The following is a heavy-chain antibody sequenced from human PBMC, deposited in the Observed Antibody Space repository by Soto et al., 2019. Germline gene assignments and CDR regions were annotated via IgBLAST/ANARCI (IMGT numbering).Heavy chain of an antibody. CDR2: IVVGSGNT. J-gene: IGHJ6*02. V-gene: IGHV1-58*01. CDR1: GFTFTSSA. CDR3: AAVGSGSSGMDV. Sequence: QLQLVQSGPEVKKPGTSVKVSCKASGFTFTSSAVQWVRQARGQRLEWIGWIVVGSGNTNYAQKFQERVTFTRDMSTSTAYMELSSLRSEDTAVYYCAAVGSGSSGMDVWGQGTTVTVSS. D-gene: IGHD3-10*01.